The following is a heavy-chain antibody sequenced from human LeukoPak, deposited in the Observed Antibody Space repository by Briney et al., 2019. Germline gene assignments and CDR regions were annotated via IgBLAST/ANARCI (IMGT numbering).Heavy chain of an antibody. J-gene: IGHJ6*02. CDR3: ARGVTVTTYYYYGMDV. CDR2: INSDGSST. V-gene: IGHV3-74*01. CDR1: GFTFSSYR. Sequence: GGSLRLSCAASGFTFSSYRMHWVRQAPGKGLVWVSRINSDGSSTSYADSVKGRFTISRDNAKNTLYLQMNSLRAEDTAVYYCARGVTVTTYYYYGMDVWGQGTTVTVSS. D-gene: IGHD4-17*01.